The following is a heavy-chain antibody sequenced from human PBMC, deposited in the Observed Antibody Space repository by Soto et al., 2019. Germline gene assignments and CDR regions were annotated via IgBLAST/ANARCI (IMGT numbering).Heavy chain of an antibody. CDR2: ISGSGGST. V-gene: IGHV3-23*01. CDR1: GFIFSNYD. Sequence: HPGGSLRLSCAASGFIFSNYDMSWVRQAPGKGLEWVSAISGSGGSTYYADSVKGRFTISRDNSKNTLYLQMNSLRAEDTAVYYCAKGSYYDFWSGYYTYYFDYWGQGTLVTVSS. CDR3: AKGSYYDFWSGYYTYYFDY. D-gene: IGHD3-3*01. J-gene: IGHJ4*02.